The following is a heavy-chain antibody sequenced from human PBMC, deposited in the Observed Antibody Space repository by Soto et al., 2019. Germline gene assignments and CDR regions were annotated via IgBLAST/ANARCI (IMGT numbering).Heavy chain of an antibody. Sequence: EGQLLESGEGLVQPGGSLKLSCAASGFTFSNYAMSWVRQAPGKGLEWVSGIGGSGNNTYYADSVKGRFTISRDNSKNTPYLQMNSLRAEDTAEYYCARVVRYFDTPYGMDVWGQGTTVTVSS. J-gene: IGHJ6*02. CDR1: GFTFSNYA. D-gene: IGHD3-9*01. CDR3: ARVVRYFDTPYGMDV. CDR2: IGGSGNNT. V-gene: IGHV3-23*01.